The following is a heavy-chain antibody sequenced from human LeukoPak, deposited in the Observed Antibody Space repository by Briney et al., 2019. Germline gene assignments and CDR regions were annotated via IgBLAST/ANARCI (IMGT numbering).Heavy chain of an antibody. CDR3: ARVAENYYDFWSGYYNYFDY. D-gene: IGHD3-3*01. CDR2: IYYSGST. CDR1: GGSISSHY. J-gene: IGHJ4*02. V-gene: IGHV4-59*11. Sequence: PSETLSLTCTVSGGSISSHYWSWIRQPPGKGLEWIGYIYYSGSTNYNRSLKSRVTISVDTSKNQFSLKLSSVTAADTAVYYCARVAENYYDFWSGYYNYFDYWGQGTLVTVSS.